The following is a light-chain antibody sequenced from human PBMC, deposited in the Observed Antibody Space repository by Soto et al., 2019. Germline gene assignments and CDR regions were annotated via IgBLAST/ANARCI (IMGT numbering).Light chain of an antibody. Sequence: EIVLTQSPATLSLSPGERATLSCRASQSVSSYLAWYQQKPGQAPRLLIYDASNRATGIPARFSGSGSGTDFPLTIRSLEPEDFAVYYCQQRSNWPPVTFGPGTKVDIK. CDR2: DAS. J-gene: IGKJ3*01. V-gene: IGKV3-11*01. CDR1: QSVSSY. CDR3: QQRSNWPPVT.